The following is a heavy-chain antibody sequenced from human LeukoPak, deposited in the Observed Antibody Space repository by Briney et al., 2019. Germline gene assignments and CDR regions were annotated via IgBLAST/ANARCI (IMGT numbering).Heavy chain of an antibody. V-gene: IGHV6-1*01. CDR2: TYYRSTLYY. J-gene: IGHJ4*02. Sequence: SQTLSLTCALSGDSVSSNSAAWTWGRQSPSRGLEWLGRTYYRSTLYYEYSVSVESRITINPETSKNQFSLQVNSVSPEDTAVYYCAREELGFDHWGQGTLVTVSS. D-gene: IGHD3-16*01. CDR1: GDSVSSNSAA. CDR3: AREELGFDH.